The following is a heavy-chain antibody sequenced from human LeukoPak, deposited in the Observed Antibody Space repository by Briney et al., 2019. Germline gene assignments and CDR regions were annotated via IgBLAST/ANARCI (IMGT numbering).Heavy chain of an antibody. Sequence: SQTLSLTCTVSGGSISSGSYYWSWIRQPAGKGLEWIGRIYTSGSTNYNPSLKSRVTISVDTSKNQFSLKLSSVTAADTAVCYCARGGRITTVVGYNYFDPWGQGTLVTVSS. D-gene: IGHD1-20*01. J-gene: IGHJ5*02. CDR2: IYTSGST. V-gene: IGHV4-61*02. CDR3: ARGGRITTVVGYNYFDP. CDR1: GGSISSGSYY.